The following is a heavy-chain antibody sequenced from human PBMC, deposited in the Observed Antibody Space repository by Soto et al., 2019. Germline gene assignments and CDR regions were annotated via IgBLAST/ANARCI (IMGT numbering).Heavy chain of an antibody. D-gene: IGHD6-6*01. V-gene: IGHV5-51*01. CDR3: ARTRSFTLGFYYDGMDV. Sequence: GESLKISCQGSGYSFASYWIGWVRQMPGKDLEWMGIIYPGDSDTRYSPSFQGQVTISADKSLRTAYLQWTSLQASDTALYYCARTRSFTLGFYYDGMDVWGQGTTVTVSS. CDR1: GYSFASYW. CDR2: IYPGDSDT. J-gene: IGHJ6*02.